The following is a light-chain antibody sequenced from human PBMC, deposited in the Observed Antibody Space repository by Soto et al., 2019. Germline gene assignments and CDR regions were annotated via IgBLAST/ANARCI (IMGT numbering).Light chain of an antibody. Sequence: DIQLTQSPSFLSASVGDRVTVTCRASQSISSYLNWYQQKPGKAPKLLIYAASSLQRGVPSRFSGSGSGTDFTLTISSLQPEDFATYYCQQSYSIPITFGQGTRLEIK. CDR3: QQSYSIPIT. J-gene: IGKJ5*01. V-gene: IGKV1-39*01. CDR2: AAS. CDR1: QSISSY.